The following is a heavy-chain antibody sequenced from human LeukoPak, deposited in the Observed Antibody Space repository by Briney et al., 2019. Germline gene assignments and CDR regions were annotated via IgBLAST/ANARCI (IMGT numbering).Heavy chain of an antibody. CDR3: ARAPHCSSTSCYSWFDP. V-gene: IGHV1-8*01. CDR1: GYTFTSYD. CDR2: MNPNSGNT. Sequence: ASVKVSCKASGYTFTSYDINWVRQATGQGLEWMGWMNPNSGNTGYAQKFQGRVTMTRDTSTSTVYMELSSLRSEDTAVYYCARAPHCSSTSCYSWFDPWGQGTLVTVSS. J-gene: IGHJ5*02. D-gene: IGHD2-2*01.